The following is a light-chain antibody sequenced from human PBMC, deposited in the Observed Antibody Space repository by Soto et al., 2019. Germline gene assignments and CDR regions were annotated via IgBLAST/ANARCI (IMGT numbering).Light chain of an antibody. V-gene: IGKV3-20*01. CDR3: QQYGTSPWT. J-gene: IGKJ1*01. CDR1: QSVTSNY. CDR2: GAS. Sequence: LSQSPGTLSLTTGERASLSCRASQSVTSNYLAWYQQKPGQAPRLLIYGASSRATGIPDRFSGSGSGTDFTLTISRLEPEDFAVYYCQQYGTSPWTFG.